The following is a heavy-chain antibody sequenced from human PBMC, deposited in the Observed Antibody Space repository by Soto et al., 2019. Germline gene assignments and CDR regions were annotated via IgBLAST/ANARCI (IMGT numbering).Heavy chain of an antibody. CDR3: ARLRVSDFSSGAFRRCCLDS. V-gene: IGHV4-34*01. Sequence: QVQLQQWGAGLLKPSETLSLTCAVIGGSFSGYYWTWIRQAPGKVLEWFGEIKHRGSANYNPSLKSLVTISIYTSNNHFSLNLTSLTSADTAVYYFARLRVSDFSSGAFRRCCLDSWGQGTLGTVSS. J-gene: IGHJ4*02. D-gene: IGHD3-3*01. CDR1: GGSFSGYY. CDR2: IKHRGSA.